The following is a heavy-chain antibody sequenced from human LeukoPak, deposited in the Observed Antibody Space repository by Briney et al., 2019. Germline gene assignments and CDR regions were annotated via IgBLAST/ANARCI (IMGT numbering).Heavy chain of an antibody. Sequence: PGRSLRLSCAASGFTFSSYGMHWVRQAPGKGLEWVAVISYDGSNKYYADSVKGRFTISRDNSKNTLYLQMNSLRAEDTAVYYCANEPAADYGEAYYYYGMDVWGQVTTVTVSS. CDR2: ISYDGSNK. D-gene: IGHD4-17*01. V-gene: IGHV3-30*18. CDR1: GFTFSSYG. J-gene: IGHJ6*02. CDR3: ANEPAADYGEAYYYYGMDV.